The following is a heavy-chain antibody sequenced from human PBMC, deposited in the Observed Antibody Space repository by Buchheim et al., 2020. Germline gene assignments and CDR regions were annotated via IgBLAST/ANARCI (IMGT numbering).Heavy chain of an antibody. Sequence: EVQLVESGGGLVQPGGSLRLSCMASGFTFSSYEMNWVRQAPGKGLEWVSYISSSESTVYYADSVKGRFTISRENAKNSLYLQRSSLRAEDTAVYYCAREQARCGGDCNDYWGQGTL. CDR1: GFTFSSYE. V-gene: IGHV3-48*03. CDR2: ISSSESTV. CDR3: AREQARCGGDCNDY. D-gene: IGHD2-21*01. J-gene: IGHJ4*02.